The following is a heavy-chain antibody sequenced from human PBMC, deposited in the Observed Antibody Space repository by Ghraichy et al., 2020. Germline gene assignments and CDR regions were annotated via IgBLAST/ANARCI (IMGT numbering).Heavy chain of an antibody. V-gene: IGHV4-34*01. CDR1: GGSFTAYY. CDR3: ARGLGVHIVSDGMDV. Sequence: SETLSLTCAVSGGSFTAYYWSWIRQPPGKGLEWIGEINHGGSTNYNPSLKSRVSMSVDTSKNQFSLNVTSVTAADTAVYYCARGLGVHIVSDGMDVWGQGTTVTVSS. CDR2: INHGGST. D-gene: IGHD5/OR15-5a*01. J-gene: IGHJ6*02.